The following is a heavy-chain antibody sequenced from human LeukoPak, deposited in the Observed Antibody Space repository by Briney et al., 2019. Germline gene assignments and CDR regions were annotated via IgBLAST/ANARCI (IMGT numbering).Heavy chain of an antibody. CDR2: ISASGGRT. Sequence: GGSLRLSCAASGFRFSDFAMSWVRQAPEKGLECASDISASGGRTYSAESVKARFTISRDNSKNTLYLEMNSLTADDTAVYYCAKGHSDFGTGFDLWGQGTLVTVS. J-gene: IGHJ4*02. V-gene: IGHV3-23*01. CDR3: AKGHSDFGTGFDL. CDR1: GFRFSDFA. D-gene: IGHD4-17*01.